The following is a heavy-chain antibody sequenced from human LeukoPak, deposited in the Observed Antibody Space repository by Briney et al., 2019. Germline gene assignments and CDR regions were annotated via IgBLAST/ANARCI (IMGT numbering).Heavy chain of an antibody. CDR1: GGTFSSYA. Sequence: SVKVSCKASGGTFSSYAISWVRQAPGQGLEWMGRIIPILGIANYAQKFQGRVTITADKSASTAYMELSSLRSEDTAVYYCARDAEYSSGWYSFDYWGQGTLVTVSS. J-gene: IGHJ4*02. D-gene: IGHD6-19*01. CDR3: ARDAEYSSGWYSFDY. CDR2: IIPILGIA. V-gene: IGHV1-69*04.